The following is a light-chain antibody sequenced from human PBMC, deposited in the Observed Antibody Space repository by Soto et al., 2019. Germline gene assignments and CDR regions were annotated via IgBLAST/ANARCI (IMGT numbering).Light chain of an antibody. CDR1: SSNIGVNT. CDR2: LND. J-gene: IGLJ1*01. Sequence: QSALTQPPSASGTPGQRVTISCSGGSSNIGVNTVNWYQQLPGTAPKVLIYLNDERPSGVPDRFSGSRSGTSASLAINGLQSEDEADYYCAAWDDSLNGYVFGSGTKLTVL. V-gene: IGLV1-44*01. CDR3: AAWDDSLNGYV.